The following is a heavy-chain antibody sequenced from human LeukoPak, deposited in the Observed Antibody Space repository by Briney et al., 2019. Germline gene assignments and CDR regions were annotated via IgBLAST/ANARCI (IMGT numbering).Heavy chain of an antibody. CDR2: INPNTGGT. CDR3: ARGIKTWRLRYFEGWFDP. Sequence: ASVKVSCKASGYTFTGYYLHWVRQAPGQGLEWMGWINPNTGGTNYAQKFQGRVTMTRDTSISTAYMELSGLRSDDTAVYYCARGIKTWRLRYFEGWFDPWGQGTLVTVSS. D-gene: IGHD3-9*01. J-gene: IGHJ5*02. CDR1: GYTFTGYY. V-gene: IGHV1-2*02.